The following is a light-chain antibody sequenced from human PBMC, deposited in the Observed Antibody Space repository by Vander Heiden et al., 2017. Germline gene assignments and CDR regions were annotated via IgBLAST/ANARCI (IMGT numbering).Light chain of an antibody. V-gene: IGKV1-5*03. CDR3: QQDNSYSWT. J-gene: IGKJ2*02. CDR1: QSISSW. CDR2: KAS. Sequence: DIQMTQPPSTLSASVGDRVTITCRASQSISSWLAWYQQKPGKAPKLLIYKASSLESGVPSRFSGSGSGTEFTLTISSLQPDDFATYYCQQDNSYSWTFGQGTKVEIK.